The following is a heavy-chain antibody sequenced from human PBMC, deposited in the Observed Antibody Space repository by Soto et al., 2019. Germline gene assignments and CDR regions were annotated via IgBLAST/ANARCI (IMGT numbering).Heavy chain of an antibody. CDR3: AKDRDYDSSGYVCYYYGMDV. CDR1: GFTFSTYA. Sequence: PGGSLRLSCAASGFTFSTYAMSWVRQAPGKGLEWVSVISGSGDYTYYADSVKGRFTISRDNSKNTVYLQMNSLRAEDTAVYYCAKDRDYDSSGYVCYYYGMDVWGQGTTVTVSS. V-gene: IGHV3-23*01. CDR2: ISGSGDYT. J-gene: IGHJ6*02. D-gene: IGHD3-22*01.